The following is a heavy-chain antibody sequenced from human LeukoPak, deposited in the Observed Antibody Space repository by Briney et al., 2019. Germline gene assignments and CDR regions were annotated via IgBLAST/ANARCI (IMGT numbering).Heavy chain of an antibody. CDR2: ISYDGSNK. V-gene: IGHV3-30-3*01. CDR3: AVGSAIVATGFDY. CDR1: GFTFSSYA. J-gene: IGHJ4*02. D-gene: IGHD5-12*01. Sequence: GRSLRLSCAASGFTFSSYAMHWVRQAPGKGLGGVAVISYDGSNKYYADSVKGRFTISRDNSKNTLYLQMNSLRAEDTAVYYCAVGSAIVATGFDYWGQGTLVTVSS.